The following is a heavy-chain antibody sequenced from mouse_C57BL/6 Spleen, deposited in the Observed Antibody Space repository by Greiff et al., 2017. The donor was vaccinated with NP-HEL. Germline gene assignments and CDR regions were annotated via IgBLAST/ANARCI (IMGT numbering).Heavy chain of an antibody. V-gene: IGHV1-64*01. Sequence: VKLQQPGAELVKPGASVKLSCKASGYTFTSYWMHWVKQRPGQGLEWIGMIHPNSGSTNYNEKFKSKATLTVDKSSSTAYMQLSSLTSEDSAVYYCAIYYDYGFAYWGQGTLVTVSA. J-gene: IGHJ3*01. CDR2: IHPNSGST. D-gene: IGHD2-4*01. CDR1: GYTFTSYW. CDR3: AIYYDYGFAY.